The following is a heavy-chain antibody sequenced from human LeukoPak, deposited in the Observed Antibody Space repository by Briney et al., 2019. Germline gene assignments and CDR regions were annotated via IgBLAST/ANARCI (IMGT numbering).Heavy chain of an antibody. D-gene: IGHD2-15*01. J-gene: IGHJ5*02. CDR2: INPNSGGT. CDR3: AREGGVVVVAANNWFDP. V-gene: IGHV1-2*02. CDR1: GYTFTGYY. Sequence: ASVKVSCTASGYTFTGYYMHWVRQAPGQGLEWMGWINPNSGGTNYAQKFQGRVTMTRDTSISTAYMELSRLRSDDTAVYYCAREGGVVVVAANNWFDPWGQGTLVTVSS.